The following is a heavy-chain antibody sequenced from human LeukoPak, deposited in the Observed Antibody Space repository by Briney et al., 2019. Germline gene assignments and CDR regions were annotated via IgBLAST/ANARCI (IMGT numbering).Heavy chain of an antibody. CDR3: ARDRSGYANDAFDF. CDR2: LSYGGTNK. D-gene: IGHD3-3*01. V-gene: IGHV3-30-3*01. J-gene: IGHJ3*01. Sequence: GGSLRLSCAATGFTFSDYAMHWVRQAPGKGLEWVAVLSYGGTNKYYADSVKGRFTISRDNSKNTMFLQMNSLRAEDTAVYHCARDRSGYANDAFDFWGQGTMVTVSS. CDR1: GFTFSDYA.